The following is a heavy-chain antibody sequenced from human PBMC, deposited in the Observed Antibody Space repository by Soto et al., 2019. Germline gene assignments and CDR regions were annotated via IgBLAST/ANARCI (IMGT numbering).Heavy chain of an antibody. CDR2: ISAYNGNT. Sequence: QVQLVQSGAEVKKPGASVKVSCKASGYTFTSYGISWVRQAPGQGLEWMGWISAYNGNTNYAQKLQGRVTMTTDTSTSTAYMELGSLRSDDTAVYYCARFPYYGSGSYYDAGWYFDLWGRGTLVTVSS. J-gene: IGHJ2*01. V-gene: IGHV1-18*01. CDR1: GYTFTSYG. D-gene: IGHD3-10*01. CDR3: ARFPYYGSGSYYDAGWYFDL.